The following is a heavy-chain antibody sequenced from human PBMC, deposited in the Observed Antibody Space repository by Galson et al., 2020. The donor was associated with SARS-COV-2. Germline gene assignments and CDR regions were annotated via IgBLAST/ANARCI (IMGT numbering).Heavy chain of an antibody. J-gene: IGHJ4*02. CDR2: IYPGDSNT. Sequence: KIGESLKISCKGSGYSFTSYWIGWVRQMPGKGLEWMGIIYPGDSNTRYSPSFQGQVTISADKSISTAYLQWSSLKASDTAMYYCARRGTWYYDSSGYYYDYWGQGTLVTVSS. D-gene: IGHD3-22*01. CDR1: GYSFTSYW. V-gene: IGHV5-51*01. CDR3: ARRGTWYYDSSGYYYDY.